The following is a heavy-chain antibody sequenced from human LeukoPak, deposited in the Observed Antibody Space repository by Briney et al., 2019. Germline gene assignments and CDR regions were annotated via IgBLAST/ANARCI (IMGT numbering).Heavy chain of an antibody. Sequence: GGSLRLSCAAAGFIFGDYAMHWVRQAPGKGLEWVSGISWNSDTIGYADSVKGRFTISRDTAKNSLHLQMNSLRPEDTALYYCAKVGGLGSFYRSPYFAYWGQGTLVTVSS. V-gene: IGHV3-9*01. J-gene: IGHJ4*02. CDR2: ISWNSDTI. CDR1: GFIFGDYA. D-gene: IGHD3-10*01. CDR3: AKVGGLGSFYRSPYFAY.